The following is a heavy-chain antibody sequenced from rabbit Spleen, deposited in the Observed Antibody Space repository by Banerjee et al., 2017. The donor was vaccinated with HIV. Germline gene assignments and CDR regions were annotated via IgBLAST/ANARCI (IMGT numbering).Heavy chain of an antibody. CDR1: GFSLFSYW. Sequence: EQLVESGGGLVKPEGSLKLSCTASGFSLFSYWMCWVRQAPGKGLDLIGCIYAGDGSTDYANWVNGRFTISKTSSTVDLKMTSLTAADTATYFCARDAASSFSSYGMDLWGQGTLVTVS. CDR2: IYAGDGST. V-gene: IGHV1S21*01. D-gene: IGHD8-1*01. CDR3: ARDAASSFSSYGMDL. J-gene: IGHJ6*01.